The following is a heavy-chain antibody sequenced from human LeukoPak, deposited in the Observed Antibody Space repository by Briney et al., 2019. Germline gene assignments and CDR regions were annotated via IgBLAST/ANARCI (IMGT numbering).Heavy chain of an antibody. CDR1: GGSISSGGYY. Sequence: SETLSLTCTVSGGSISSGGYYWSWIRQHPGKGLEWIGYIYYSGSTYYNPSLKSRVTISVDTSKNQFSLKLSSVTAADTAVYYCARVGGEGGGYSSITEPHAFDIWGQGTMVTVSS. CDR2: IYYSGST. CDR3: ARVGGEGGGYSSITEPHAFDI. V-gene: IGHV4-31*03. D-gene: IGHD3-22*01. J-gene: IGHJ3*02.